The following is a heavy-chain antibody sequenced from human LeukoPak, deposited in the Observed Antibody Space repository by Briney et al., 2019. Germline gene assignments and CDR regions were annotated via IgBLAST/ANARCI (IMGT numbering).Heavy chain of an antibody. CDR1: GDSISSASYY. V-gene: IGHV4-39*01. J-gene: IGHJ4*02. D-gene: IGHD6-13*01. CDR3: ARQLSRSSWYYFDH. Sequence: PSETQSLTCTVSGDSISSASYYWGWIRQPPGKGLEWIGSIYYAGSTYYNPSLKSRVTISVDGSKTQFSLKLSSVTAADTAVYYCARQLSRSSWYYFDHWGQGTLVTVSS. CDR2: IYYAGST.